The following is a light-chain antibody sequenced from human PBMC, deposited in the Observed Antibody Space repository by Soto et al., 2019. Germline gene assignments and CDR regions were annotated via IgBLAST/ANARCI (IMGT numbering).Light chain of an antibody. Sequence: EIVLTQSPATLSLSPGESATLSCRASQSVSHFLAWYQQKPGQAPRLLIYDTSSRATGIPGMFSGSGSGTDFTLTIDILEPADAAVYYCQQRTDWPTFGGGTKVEI. CDR1: QSVSHF. V-gene: IGKV3-11*01. CDR2: DTS. J-gene: IGKJ4*01. CDR3: QQRTDWPT.